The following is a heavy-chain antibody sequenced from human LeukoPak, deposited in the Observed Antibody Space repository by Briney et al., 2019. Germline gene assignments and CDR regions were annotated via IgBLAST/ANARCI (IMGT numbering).Heavy chain of an antibody. D-gene: IGHD2-2*01. CDR2: INHSGST. J-gene: IGHJ5*02. V-gene: IGHV4-39*07. CDR3: ARARYCSSTSCTRIRWFDP. CDR1: GGSISSGGYY. Sequence: SETLSLTCTVSGGSISSGGYYWSWIRQPPGKGLEWIGEINHSGSTNYNPSLKSRVTISVDTSKNQFSLKLSSVTAADTAVYYCARARYCSSTSCTRIRWFDPWGQGTLVTVSS.